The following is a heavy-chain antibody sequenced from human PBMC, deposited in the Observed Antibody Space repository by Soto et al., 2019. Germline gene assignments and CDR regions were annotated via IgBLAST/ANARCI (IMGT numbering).Heavy chain of an antibody. CDR1: GYTFTGYF. V-gene: IGHV1-2*02. Sequence: QVQLVQSGAEVKKTGASVKVSCKASGYTFTGYFMHWVRQAPGQGLEWMGYINPNSGVTKYAQKFQGRVTLTRDTSINTAYMEMTMLRSDDTAVYYCARGGGTILAPLPWGQGTLVIVSS. CDR3: ARGGGTILAPLP. D-gene: IGHD3-3*01. J-gene: IGHJ5*02. CDR2: INPNSGVT.